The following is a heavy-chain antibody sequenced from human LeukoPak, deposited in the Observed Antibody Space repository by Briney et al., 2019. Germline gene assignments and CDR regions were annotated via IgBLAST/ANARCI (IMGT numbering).Heavy chain of an antibody. V-gene: IGHV1-24*01. Sequence: ASVKVSCKVSGYTLTELSMHWVRQAPGKGLEWMGGFDPEDGETIYAQKLQGGVTMTEDTSTDTAYMELSSLRSEDTAVYYCATTSYDSSGYYYPVFGYWGQGTLVTVSS. J-gene: IGHJ4*02. CDR3: ATTSYDSSGYYYPVFGY. CDR2: FDPEDGET. CDR1: GYTLTELS. D-gene: IGHD3-22*01.